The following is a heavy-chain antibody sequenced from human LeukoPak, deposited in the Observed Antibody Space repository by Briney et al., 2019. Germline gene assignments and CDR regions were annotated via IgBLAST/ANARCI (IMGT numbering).Heavy chain of an antibody. D-gene: IGHD1-1*01. V-gene: IGHV3-30*18. CDR3: AKAETMTQRGYFDY. CDR2: VSYDGSNK. CDR1: GFIFSNYG. J-gene: IGHJ4*02. Sequence: GGSLRLSCAASGFIFSNYGMHWVRQAPGKGLEWVAVVSYDGSNKYYADSVKGRFTISRDNSKNTLSLQMSSLRAEDTAVYYCAKAETMTQRGYFDYWGQGALVTVSS.